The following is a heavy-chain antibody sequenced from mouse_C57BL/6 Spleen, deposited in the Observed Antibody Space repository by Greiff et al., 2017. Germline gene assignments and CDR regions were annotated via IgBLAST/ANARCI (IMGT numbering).Heavy chain of an antibody. V-gene: IGHV1-53*01. CDR2: INPSNGGT. CDR1: GYTFTSYW. CDR3: ARCLITTVVAPGYFDY. D-gene: IGHD1-1*01. Sequence: VQLQQPGTELVKPGASVKLSCKASGYTFTSYWMHWVKQRPGQGLEWIGNINPSNGGTNYNEKFKSKATLTVDKSSSTAYMQLSSLTSEDSAVYYCARCLITTVVAPGYFDYWGQGTTLTVSS. J-gene: IGHJ2*01.